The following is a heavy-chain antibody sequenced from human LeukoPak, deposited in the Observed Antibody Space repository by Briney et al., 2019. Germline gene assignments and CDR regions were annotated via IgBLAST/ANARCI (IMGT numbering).Heavy chain of an antibody. Sequence: GGSLRLSCAASGFTFSSYSMNWVRQAPGKGLEWVSSISSSSSYIYYADSVKGRFTISRDNSKNTLFLQMNSLRAEDTAVYYCASSFGYSSNWYYYWGQGTLVTVSS. J-gene: IGHJ4*02. CDR1: GFTFSSYS. CDR3: ASSFGYSSNWYYY. CDR2: ISSSSSYI. V-gene: IGHV3-21*04. D-gene: IGHD6-13*01.